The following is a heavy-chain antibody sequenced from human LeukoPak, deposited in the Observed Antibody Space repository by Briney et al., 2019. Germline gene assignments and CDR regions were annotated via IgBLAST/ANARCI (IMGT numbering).Heavy chain of an antibody. CDR2: ISYDGTNK. V-gene: IGHV3-30-3*01. CDR3: ARPTSSLLFHYYGMDV. D-gene: IGHD2-21*01. CDR1: GFTFSSYA. J-gene: IGHJ6*02. Sequence: GRSLRLSCAASGFTFSSYAMHWVRQAPGKGLEWVALISYDGTNKYYADSVKGRFTISRDNSKNTLYLQVNSLRAEDTAVYYCARPTSSLLFHYYGMDVWGRGTTVTASS.